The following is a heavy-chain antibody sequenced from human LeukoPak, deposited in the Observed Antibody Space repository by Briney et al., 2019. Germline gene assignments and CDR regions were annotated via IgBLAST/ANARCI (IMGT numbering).Heavy chain of an antibody. Sequence: GGSLRLSCAASGFTFSSYGMSWVRQAPGKGLEWVSAISGSGGSTYYADSVKGRFTISRDNSKNTLYLQMNSLGAEDTAVYYCAKGYLDYDILTGYYPYYYMDVWGKGTTVTVSS. CDR2: ISGSGGST. V-gene: IGHV3-23*01. J-gene: IGHJ6*03. CDR3: AKGYLDYDILTGYYPYYYMDV. CDR1: GFTFSSYG. D-gene: IGHD3-9*01.